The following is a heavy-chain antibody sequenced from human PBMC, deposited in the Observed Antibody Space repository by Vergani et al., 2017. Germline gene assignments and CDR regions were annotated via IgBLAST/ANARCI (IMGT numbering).Heavy chain of an antibody. CDR2: INSDGSST. V-gene: IGHV3-74*01. Sequence: VQLVQSGAEVKKPGASVKVSCKASGYTFTSYYMHWVRQAPGKGLVWVSRINSDGSSTSYADSVKGRFTISRDNAKNTLYLQMNSLRAEDTAVYYCARDPAYCGGDCYADPNGYFDLWGRGTLVTVSS. CDR1: GYTFTSYY. J-gene: IGHJ2*01. CDR3: ARDPAYCGGDCYADPNGYFDL. D-gene: IGHD2-21*02.